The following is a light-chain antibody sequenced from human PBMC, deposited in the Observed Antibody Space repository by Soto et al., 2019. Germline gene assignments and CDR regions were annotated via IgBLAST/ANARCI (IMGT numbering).Light chain of an antibody. CDR2: DVS. Sequence: QSVLTQPASVSGSPGQSIAIPCTGTSSDVGGYNYVSWYQQHPGKTPKLMICDVSNRPSGVSNRFSGSKSGNTASLTISGLQAEVEAEYYCSSYTSSSTYVFGTGTKVTV. CDR1: SSDVGGYNY. J-gene: IGLJ1*01. CDR3: SSYTSSSTYV. V-gene: IGLV2-14*03.